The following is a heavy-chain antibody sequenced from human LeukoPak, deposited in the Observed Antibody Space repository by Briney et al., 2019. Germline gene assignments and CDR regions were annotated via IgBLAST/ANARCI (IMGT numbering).Heavy chain of an antibody. Sequence: PSETLSLTCAVYGGSFSDYYWSWIRQPPGKGLEWIGEIGHSGSTNYNPSLKSRVTMSVDTSKNQFSLKLTSVTAADTAVYYCAAQYSGYVRLDYWGQGTLVTVSS. D-gene: IGHD5-12*01. J-gene: IGHJ4*02. V-gene: IGHV4-34*01. CDR1: GGSFSDYY. CDR3: AAQYSGYVRLDY. CDR2: IGHSGST.